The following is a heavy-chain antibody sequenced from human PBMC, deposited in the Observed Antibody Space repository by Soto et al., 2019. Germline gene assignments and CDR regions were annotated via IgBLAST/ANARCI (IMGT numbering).Heavy chain of an antibody. J-gene: IGHJ6*02. CDR3: ARCFETAMSTAYGMDV. V-gene: IGHV5-51*01. D-gene: IGHD5-18*01. Sequence: LGESLKISCQGSAYSFTSYWIRWVRQMPGKGLEWMGIISPGDSETRYSPSFQGQVAISADKSISTADLQWSSLKASDTAMYYCARCFETAMSTAYGMDVWGQGTTVTVS. CDR2: ISPGDSET. CDR1: AYSFTSYW.